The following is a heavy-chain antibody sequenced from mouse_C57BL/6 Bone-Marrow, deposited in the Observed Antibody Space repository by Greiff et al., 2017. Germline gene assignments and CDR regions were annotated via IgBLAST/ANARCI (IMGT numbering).Heavy chain of an antibody. J-gene: IGHJ3*01. V-gene: IGHV1-81*01. Sequence: VQLQQSGAELARPGASVKLSCKASGYTFTSYCISWVKQRPGQGLAWIGEIYTRGGNTYSNHKFKGKATLTADNSSSTAYMELRSLTSEDSAVYFCARETSQARAWIAYWGQGTLVTVSA. D-gene: IGHD3-2*02. CDR3: ARETSQARAWIAY. CDR1: GYTFTSYC. CDR2: IYTRGGNT.